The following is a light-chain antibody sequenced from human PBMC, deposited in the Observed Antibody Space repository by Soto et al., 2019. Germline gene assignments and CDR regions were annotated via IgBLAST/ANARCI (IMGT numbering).Light chain of an antibody. V-gene: IGLV2-23*01. CDR2: EGS. Sequence: QSALTQPRSVSGSPGQSITISCTGTSSDVGSYNLVSWYQQHPGKAPKLMIYEGSKRPSGVSNRFSGSKSGNTASLTISGLQAEDEADYYCCSYAGSSTGYVFGTGTKLTVL. CDR1: SSDVGSYNL. CDR3: CSYAGSSTGYV. J-gene: IGLJ1*01.